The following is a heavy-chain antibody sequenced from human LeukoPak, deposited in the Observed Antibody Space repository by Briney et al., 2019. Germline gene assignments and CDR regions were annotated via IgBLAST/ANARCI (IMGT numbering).Heavy chain of an antibody. CDR3: ARRFAYYYDSSGSPGGPVLDY. V-gene: IGHV1-2*02. J-gene: IGHJ4*02. CDR2: INPNSGGT. Sequence: RASVKVSCKASGYTFTGYYMHWVRQAPGQGLEWMGWINPNSGGTNYAQKFQGRVTMTRHTSISTAYMQLSRLRSDDTAVYYCARRFAYYYDSSGSPGGPVLDYWGQGTLVTVSS. D-gene: IGHD3-22*01. CDR1: GYTFTGYY.